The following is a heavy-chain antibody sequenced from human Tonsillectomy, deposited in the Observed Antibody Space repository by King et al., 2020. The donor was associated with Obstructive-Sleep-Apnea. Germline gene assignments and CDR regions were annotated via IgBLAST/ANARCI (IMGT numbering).Heavy chain of an antibody. V-gene: IGHV4-34*01. D-gene: IGHD6-13*01. CDR1: RVSFRDYY. J-gene: IGHJ5*02. Sequence: VQLQQWGAGLLNPSETLSLTCAVFRVSFRDYYWSWIRQSPGKGLEWIGEINHSGSTNYNPTLNSRVTISVDTSKNQFSLKLNSVTAADTAVNYCARGSGAAAVNWFDPWGQGTLVTVSS. CDR3: ARGSGAAAVNWFDP. CDR2: INHSGST.